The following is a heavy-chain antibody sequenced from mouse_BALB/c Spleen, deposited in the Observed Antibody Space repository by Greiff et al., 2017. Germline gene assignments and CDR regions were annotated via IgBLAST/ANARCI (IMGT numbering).Heavy chain of an antibody. V-gene: IGHV5-9-4*01. Sequence: EVKLVESGGGLVKPGGSLKLSCAASGFTFSSYAMSWVRQSPEKRLEWVAEISSGGSYTYYPDTVTGRFTISRDNAKNTLYLEMSSLRSEDTAMYYCARVYGNYAMDYWGQGTSVTVSS. CDR3: ARVYGNYAMDY. CDR1: GFTFSSYA. D-gene: IGHD2-1*01. CDR2: ISSGGSYT. J-gene: IGHJ4*01.